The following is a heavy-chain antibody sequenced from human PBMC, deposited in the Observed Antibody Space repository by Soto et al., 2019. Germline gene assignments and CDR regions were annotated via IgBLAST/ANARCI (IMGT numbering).Heavy chain of an antibody. V-gene: IGHV3-48*03. J-gene: IGHJ4*02. CDR2: ISSSGSTI. Sequence: EVQLVESGGGLVQPGGSLRLSCAASGFTFSSYEMNWVRQAPGKGLEWVSYISSSGSTIYYADAVKGRFTISRDNAKNSLYLQMNSLRAEDTAVYYCARAPWIQLRYFDYWGQGTLVTVSS. CDR3: ARAPWIQLRYFDY. CDR1: GFTFSSYE. D-gene: IGHD5-18*01.